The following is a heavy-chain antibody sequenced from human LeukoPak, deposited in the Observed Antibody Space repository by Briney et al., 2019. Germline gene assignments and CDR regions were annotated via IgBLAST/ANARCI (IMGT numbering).Heavy chain of an antibody. Sequence: SETLSLTCTVSGGSISSYYWSWIRQPPGTGLEWIGFIYYTGSTHYNPSLKSRVTVSVDTSKNQFSLKLSAVTAADTAVYYCARHYIQPPHYFDYWGQGTLVTVSS. CDR1: GGSISSYY. CDR3: ARHYIQPPHYFDY. J-gene: IGHJ4*02. CDR2: IYYTGST. D-gene: IGHD2-2*01. V-gene: IGHV4-59*08.